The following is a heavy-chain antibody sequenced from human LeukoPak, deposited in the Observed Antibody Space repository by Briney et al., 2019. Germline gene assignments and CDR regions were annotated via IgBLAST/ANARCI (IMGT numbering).Heavy chain of an antibody. CDR1: GFTVSSNY. J-gene: IGHJ3*02. V-gene: IGHV3-53*01. CDR3: ARAVPAITMVRGVLGLEEYDAFDI. CDR2: IYSGGST. D-gene: IGHD3-10*01. Sequence: PGGSLRLSCAASGFTVSSNYMSWVRQAPGKGLEWVSVIYSGGSTYYADSVKGRFTISRDNSKNTLYLQMNSLRAEDTAVYYCARAVPAITMVRGVLGLEEYDAFDIWGQGTMVTVSS.